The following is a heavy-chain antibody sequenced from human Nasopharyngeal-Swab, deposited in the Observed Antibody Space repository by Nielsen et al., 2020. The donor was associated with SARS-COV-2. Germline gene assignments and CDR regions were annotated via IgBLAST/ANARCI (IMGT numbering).Heavy chain of an antibody. D-gene: IGHD6-19*01. J-gene: IGHJ4*02. CDR3: ARSPSGWWGLIDF. V-gene: IGHV4-59*01. CDR2: VYSTGST. CDR1: GGSISDYF. Sequence: SETLSLTCTVSGGSISDYFWSWIRQPPGKGLEWIGYVYSTGSTDYNPSLQSRPTISVDTSKNQFSLKLSSVTAGDTAVYYCARSPSGWWGLIDFWGQGTLVTVSS.